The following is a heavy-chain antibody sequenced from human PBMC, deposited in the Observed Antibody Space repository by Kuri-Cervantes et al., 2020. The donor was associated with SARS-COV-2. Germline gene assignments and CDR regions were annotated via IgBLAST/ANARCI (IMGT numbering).Heavy chain of an antibody. V-gene: IGHV4-59*01. Sequence: SETLSLTCTVSGGSISSYYWSWIRQPPGKGLEWIVYIYYSGSTNYNPSLKSRVTISVDTSKNQFSLKLSSVTAADTAVYYCAREGYCSGGSCFDYWGQGTLVTVSS. J-gene: IGHJ4*02. CDR2: IYYSGST. CDR3: AREGYCSGGSCFDY. D-gene: IGHD2-15*01. CDR1: GGSISSYY.